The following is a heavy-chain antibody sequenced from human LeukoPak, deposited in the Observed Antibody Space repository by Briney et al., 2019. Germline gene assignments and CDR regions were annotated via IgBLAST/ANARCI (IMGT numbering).Heavy chain of an antibody. CDR2: ISSSSSYI. CDR1: GFTFSSYS. D-gene: IGHD1-26*01. J-gene: IGHJ5*02. V-gene: IGHV3-21*01. CDR3: ARDGREQYSGSPPENWFDP. Sequence: GGSLRLSCAASGFTFSSYSMNWVRQAPGKGLEWVSSISSSSSYIYYADSVKGRFTISRDNAKNSLYLQMNSLRAEDTAVYYCARDGREQYSGSPPENWFDPWGQGTLVTVSS.